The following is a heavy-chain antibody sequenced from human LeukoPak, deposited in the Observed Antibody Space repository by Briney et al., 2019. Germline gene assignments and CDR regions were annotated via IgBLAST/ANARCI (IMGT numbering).Heavy chain of an antibody. D-gene: IGHD3-16*01. J-gene: IGHJ3*02. CDR3: ARVLDLSKRGLDAFDI. CDR1: GGSISSYF. V-gene: IGHV4-59*07. CDR2: VYYSGST. Sequence: SDTLSLTCTVSGGSISSYFWSWIRQPPGKGLEWIGYVYYSGSTNYNPSHKSRVTISVDTSKKQFSLKLSSATAADTAVYYCARVLDLSKRGLDAFDIWGEGTMVTVSS.